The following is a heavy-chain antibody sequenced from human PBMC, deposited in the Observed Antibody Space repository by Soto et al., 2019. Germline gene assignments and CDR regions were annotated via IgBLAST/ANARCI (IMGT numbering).Heavy chain of an antibody. CDR2: INHSGST. CDR3: ARLSGPGNWFDP. D-gene: IGHD3-10*01. J-gene: IGHJ5*02. CDR1: GGSFSGYY. Sequence: SETLSLTCAVYGGSFSGYYWSWIRQPPGKGLEWIGEINHSGSTNYNPSLKSRVTISVDTSKNQFSLKLSSVTAADTAVYYCARLSGPGNWFDPWGQGTLVTVSS. V-gene: IGHV4-34*01.